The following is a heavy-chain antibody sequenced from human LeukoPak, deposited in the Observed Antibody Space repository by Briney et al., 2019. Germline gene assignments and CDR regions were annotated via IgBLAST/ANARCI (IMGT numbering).Heavy chain of an antibody. V-gene: IGHV3-23*01. J-gene: IGHJ4*02. D-gene: IGHD6-13*01. CDR3: VKDKAPGSWHTPSDY. CDR2: INASGGTT. CDR1: GFTFSTYD. Sequence: PWGSLTLSCAASGFTFSTYDMSWVRQAPGKGLEWVSDINASGGTTYYADPVKGRITISRDKSNNTLYLQMSSLRGEDTAVDYCVKDKAPGSWHTPSDYWGQGALVTVSS.